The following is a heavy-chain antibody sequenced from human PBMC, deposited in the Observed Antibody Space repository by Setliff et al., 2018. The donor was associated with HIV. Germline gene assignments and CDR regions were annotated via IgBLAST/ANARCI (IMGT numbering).Heavy chain of an antibody. D-gene: IGHD3-10*01. CDR1: GFTFSNYE. CDR3: ASSGSGSYINWFGP. CDR2: ITGSGDTI. Sequence: GSLRLSCAASGFTFSNYEMSWVRQAPGKGPEWVSYITGSGDTIYYADSVKGRFTMSRDNAKDSVYLQMNTLRVEDTAVYYCASSGSGSYINWFGPWGQGTLVTVSS. V-gene: IGHV3-48*03. J-gene: IGHJ5*02.